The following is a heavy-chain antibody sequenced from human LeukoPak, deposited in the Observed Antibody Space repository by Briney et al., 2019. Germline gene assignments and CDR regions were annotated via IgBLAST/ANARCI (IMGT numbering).Heavy chain of an antibody. Sequence: RPGGSLRLSCAASGFTFSGYAMSWVRQAPGKGLEWVSIIRGSDSSTRYADSVKGRFTIPRDNSENTVYLHMSSLRAGDTAVYFCAKDDAWLQFNDWGQGTLVTVSS. CDR2: IRGSDSST. D-gene: IGHD5-24*01. V-gene: IGHV3-23*01. J-gene: IGHJ4*02. CDR3: AKDDAWLQFND. CDR1: GFTFSGYA.